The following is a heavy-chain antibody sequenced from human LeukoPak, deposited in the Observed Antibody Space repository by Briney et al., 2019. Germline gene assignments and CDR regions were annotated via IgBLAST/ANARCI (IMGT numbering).Heavy chain of an antibody. V-gene: IGHV3-21*01. CDR1: GFTFSSYS. CDR2: ISSSSSYI. CDR3: ARVAMERRLDY. Sequence: GGSLRLSCAASGFTFSSYSMNWVRQAPGKGLEGVSSISSSSSYIYYADSVKGRFTISRDNAKNSLYLQMNSLRAEDTAVYYCARVAMERRLDYWGQGTLVTVSS. J-gene: IGHJ4*02. D-gene: IGHD1-1*01.